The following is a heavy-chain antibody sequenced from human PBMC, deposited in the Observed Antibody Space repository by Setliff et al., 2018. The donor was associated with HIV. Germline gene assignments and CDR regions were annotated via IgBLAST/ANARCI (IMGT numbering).Heavy chain of an antibody. V-gene: IGHV4-61*02. CDR1: GDSINSGTYY. J-gene: IGHJ5*02. Sequence: SETLSLTCTVSGDSINSGTYYWNWLRQPAGKGLEWIGRVYSSGNTYYNPSLKSRAAISLNTSKNQFSLRLRSVTAADTAVYYCARHGSNWFDPWGQGTQVTVSS. CDR2: VYSSGNT. D-gene: IGHD3-10*01. CDR3: ARHGSNWFDP.